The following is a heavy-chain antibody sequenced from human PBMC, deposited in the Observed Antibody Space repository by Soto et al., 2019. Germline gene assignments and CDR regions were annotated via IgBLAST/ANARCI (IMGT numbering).Heavy chain of an antibody. J-gene: IGHJ6*02. CDR1: GGSISSGGYY. Sequence: TLSLTCTVSGGSISSGGYYWSWIRQHPGKGLEWIGYIYYSGSTYYNPSLNSRVTISVDTSKNQFSLKLSSVTAAHTAVYYCARDIRVGAMDVWGQGTTVTSP. V-gene: IGHV4-31*03. D-gene: IGHD1-26*01. CDR2: IYYSGST. CDR3: ARDIRVGAMDV.